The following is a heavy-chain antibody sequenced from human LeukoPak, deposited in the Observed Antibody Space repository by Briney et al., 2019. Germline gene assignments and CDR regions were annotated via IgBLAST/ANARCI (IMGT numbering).Heavy chain of an antibody. CDR1: GFTFSDYY. CDR2: ISGSGTSI. V-gene: IGHV3-11*01. Sequence: GGSLRLSCAASGFTFSDYYMGWVRQAPGKGLEWVSYISGSGTSIYDADSVKGRFTISRDNAKSSLYLEMNSLRAEDTAVYYCAGDSMGIVGKDWGQGTLVTVSS. J-gene: IGHJ4*02. D-gene: IGHD3-16*02. CDR3: AGDSMGIVGKD.